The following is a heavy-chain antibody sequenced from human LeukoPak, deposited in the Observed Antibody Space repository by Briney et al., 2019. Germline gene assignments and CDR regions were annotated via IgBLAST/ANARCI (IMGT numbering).Heavy chain of an antibody. Sequence: GGSLRLSCAASGFTFRTNAMSWVRQAPGKGLEWVSTISGHGGSTYYADSVRGRFTISRDNSKNTLYLQMNSLRAEDTAVYYCAKLWFGEFYFDYWGQGTLVTVSS. CDR1: GFTFRTNA. V-gene: IGHV3-23*01. D-gene: IGHD3-10*01. J-gene: IGHJ4*02. CDR2: ISGHGGST. CDR3: AKLWFGEFYFDY.